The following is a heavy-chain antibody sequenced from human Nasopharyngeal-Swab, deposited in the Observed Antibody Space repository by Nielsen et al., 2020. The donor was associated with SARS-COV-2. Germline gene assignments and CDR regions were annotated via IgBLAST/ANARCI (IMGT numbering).Heavy chain of an antibody. CDR3: ARRRGYNYYYYGMDV. D-gene: IGHD5-12*01. Sequence: GESLKISCAASGFTFSSYSMNWVRQAPGKGLEWVSSISSSSSYIYYADSVKGRFTISRDNAKNSLYLQMNSLRAEDTAVDYCARRRGYNYYYYGMDVWGQGTTVTVSS. CDR2: ISSSSSYI. CDR1: GFTFSSYS. J-gene: IGHJ6*02. V-gene: IGHV3-21*01.